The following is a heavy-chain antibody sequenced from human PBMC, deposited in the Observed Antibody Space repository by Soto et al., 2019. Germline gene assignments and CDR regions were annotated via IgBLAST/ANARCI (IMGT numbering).Heavy chain of an antibody. V-gene: IGHV3-30-3*01. Sequence: QVQLVESGGGVVQPGTSLRLSCAASGFAVSSYSMHWVRQAPGKGLEWVAAMSFAGNSKYFADSVKGRFKISRDTSKNTWSLETESLGVEGSALYHCTRGRSMIANDDFEYWGQGTQVTVSS. D-gene: IGHD2-21*01. CDR2: MSFAGNSK. CDR3: TRGRSMIANDDFEY. CDR1: GFAVSSYS. J-gene: IGHJ4*02.